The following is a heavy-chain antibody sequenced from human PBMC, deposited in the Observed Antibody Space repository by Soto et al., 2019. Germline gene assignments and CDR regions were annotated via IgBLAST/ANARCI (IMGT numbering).Heavy chain of an antibody. J-gene: IGHJ6*03. CDR1: GYTFTSYD. Sequence: QVQLVQSGAEVKKPGASVKVSCNASGYTFTSYDINWVRQATGQGLEWMGWMNPNRGNTGYAQKFQGRVTMTRNTAISTAYIELRSLRSEDTAVYYCARVHQYAYIWGSYYYMDFWGKGTTVTDS. V-gene: IGHV1-8*01. CDR2: MNPNRGNT. CDR3: ARVHQYAYIWGSYYYMDF. D-gene: IGHD3-16*01.